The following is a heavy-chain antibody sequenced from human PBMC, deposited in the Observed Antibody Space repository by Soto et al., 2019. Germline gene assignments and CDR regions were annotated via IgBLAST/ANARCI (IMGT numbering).Heavy chain of an antibody. V-gene: IGHV4-59*08. CDR3: ARHDGSRSTDY. J-gene: IGHJ4*02. D-gene: IGHD3-10*01. Sequence: SETLSLTCTVSGGSISNYYWSWVRQPPGKGLEWIGYIHSGSTTYSASLRSRVTISVDTSKNQFSLKLSSVTAADTAVYFCARHDGSRSTDYWGQGTLVTVSS. CDR2: IHSGST. CDR1: GGSISNYY.